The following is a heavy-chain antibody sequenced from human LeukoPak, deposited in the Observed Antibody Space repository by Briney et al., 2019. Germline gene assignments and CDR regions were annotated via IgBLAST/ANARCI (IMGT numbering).Heavy chain of an antibody. J-gene: IGHJ5*02. D-gene: IGHD5-18*01. Sequence: PSETLSLTCAVYGGSFSGYYWSWIRQHPGKGLEWIGYIYYSGSTYYNPSLKSRVTISVDTSKNQFSLKLSSVTAADTAVYYCARGSSWIQLWLEGNWFDPWGQGTLVTVSS. CDR3: ARGSSWIQLWLEGNWFDP. CDR2: IYYSGST. V-gene: IGHV4-31*11. CDR1: GGSFSGYY.